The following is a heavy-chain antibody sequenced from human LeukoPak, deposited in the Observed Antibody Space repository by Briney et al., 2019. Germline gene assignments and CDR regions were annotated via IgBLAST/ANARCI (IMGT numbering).Heavy chain of an antibody. D-gene: IGHD2-2*01. CDR3: ARDLWGAGCSSTSCYPGRGFDP. CDR2: IIPIFGTA. V-gene: IGHV1-69*05. J-gene: IGHJ5*02. Sequence: GASVKVSCKASGGTFSSYAISWVRQAPGQGLEWMGGIIPIFGTANYAQKFQGRVTMTRDTSTSTVYMELSSLRSEDTAVYYCARDLWGAGCSSTSCYPGRGFDPWGQGTLVTVSS. CDR1: GGTFSSYA.